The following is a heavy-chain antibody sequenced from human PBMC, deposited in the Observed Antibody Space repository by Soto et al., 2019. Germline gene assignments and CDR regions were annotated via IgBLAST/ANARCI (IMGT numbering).Heavy chain of an antibody. CDR3: ARSPLVMARGEPYYYYGMDV. V-gene: IGHV3-33*01. D-gene: IGHD3-10*01. CDR2: IWYDGSNK. Sequence: GGSLRLSCAASGFTFSSYGMHWVRQAPGKGLEWVAVIWYDGSNKYYADSVKGRFTISRDNSKNTLYLQMNSLRAEDTAVYYCARSPLVMARGEPYYYYGMDVWGQGTTVTVSS. J-gene: IGHJ6*02. CDR1: GFTFSSYG.